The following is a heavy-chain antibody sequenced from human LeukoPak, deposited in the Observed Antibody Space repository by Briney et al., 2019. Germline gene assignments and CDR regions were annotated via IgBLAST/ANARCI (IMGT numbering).Heavy chain of an antibody. V-gene: IGHV1-18*01. CDR1: GYTFTSYG. J-gene: IGHJ6*02. Sequence: ASVKVSCKASGYTFTSYGISWVRQAPGQGLEWMGWISAYNGNTDYAQKFQGRVTITRDTSASTAYMELSSLRSEDTAVYYCASVTHCSGGSCYSDSYYYGMDVWGQGTTVTVSS. CDR2: ISAYNGNT. D-gene: IGHD2-15*01. CDR3: ASVTHCSGGSCYSDSYYYGMDV.